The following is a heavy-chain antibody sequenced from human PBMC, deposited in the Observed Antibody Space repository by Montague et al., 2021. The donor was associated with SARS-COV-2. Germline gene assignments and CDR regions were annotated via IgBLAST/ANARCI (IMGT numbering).Heavy chain of an antibody. CDR2: IYYSGST. V-gene: IGHV4-31*03. D-gene: IGHD2-8*02. CDR1: GGSISSGGYY. Sequence: TLSLTCTVSGGSISSGGYYWSWIRQPPGKGLEWIGYIYYSGSTYYNPPLKSRVTISVDTSKNQFSLKLSSVTAADTAVYYCAGVEGGGVIDYWGQGTLVTVSS. J-gene: IGHJ4*02. CDR3: AGVEGGGVIDY.